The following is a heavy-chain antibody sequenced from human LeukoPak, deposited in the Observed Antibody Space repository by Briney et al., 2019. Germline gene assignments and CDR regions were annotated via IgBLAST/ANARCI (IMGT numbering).Heavy chain of an antibody. CDR3: ARESSRYSSGWDN. V-gene: IGHV3-7*01. D-gene: IGHD6-19*01. CDR1: GFTFSSYW. Sequence: PGGSLRLSCAASGFTFSSYWMSWVRQAPGKGLEWVANIKQDGSEKYYVDSVKGRFTISRDNAKNSLYLQMNSLRAEDTAVYYCARESSRYSSGWDNWGQGTLVTVSS. J-gene: IGHJ4*02. CDR2: IKQDGSEK.